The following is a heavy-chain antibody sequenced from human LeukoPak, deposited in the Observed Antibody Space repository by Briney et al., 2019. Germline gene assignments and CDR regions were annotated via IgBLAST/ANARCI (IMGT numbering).Heavy chain of an antibody. CDR1: GFTFSSYE. CDR2: ISSSGSTI. Sequence: PGGSLRLSCAASGFTFSSYEMNWVRQAPGKGLEWVSYISSSGSTIYYADSVKGRFTISRDNAKNSLYLQMNSLRAEDTAVYYCARGRYSGSYYGWYYYYGMDVWGQGTTVTVSS. D-gene: IGHD1-26*01. J-gene: IGHJ6*02. CDR3: ARGRYSGSYYGWYYYYGMDV. V-gene: IGHV3-48*03.